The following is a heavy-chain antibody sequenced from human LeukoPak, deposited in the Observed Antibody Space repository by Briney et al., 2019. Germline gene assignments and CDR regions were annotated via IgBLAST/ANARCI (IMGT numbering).Heavy chain of an antibody. CDR1: GFTFSSYG. Sequence: GGSLRLSCAASGFTFSSYGMHWVRQAPGKGLEWVAFIRYDGSNKYYADSVKGRFTISRDNSKNTLYLQMNSLRAEDTAVYYCAKDFSVYYYDSRVFDYWGQGTLVTVSS. D-gene: IGHD3-22*01. J-gene: IGHJ4*02. CDR3: AKDFSVYYYDSRVFDY. CDR2: IRYDGSNK. V-gene: IGHV3-30*02.